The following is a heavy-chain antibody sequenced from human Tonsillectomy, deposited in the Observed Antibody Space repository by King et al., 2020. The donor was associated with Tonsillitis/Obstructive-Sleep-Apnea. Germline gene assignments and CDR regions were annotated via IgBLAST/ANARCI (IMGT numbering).Heavy chain of an antibody. CDR1: GYTFTTHW. D-gene: IGHD4-23*01. CDR3: ARHGDNRGVSVYYYYGMDV. J-gene: IGHJ6*02. Sequence: QLVQSGAEVKKPGESLKISCKGSGYTFTTHWIGWVRQMPGKGLEWMGIIYPGDSDTRYSPSFQGQVTISADKSISTAYLQWSSLKASDTAMYYCARHGDNRGVSVYYYYGMDVWGQGTTVTVSS. CDR2: IYPGDSDT. V-gene: IGHV5-51*01.